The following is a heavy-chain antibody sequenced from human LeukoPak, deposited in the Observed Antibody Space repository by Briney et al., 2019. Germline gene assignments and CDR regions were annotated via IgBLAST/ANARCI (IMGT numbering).Heavy chain of an antibody. Sequence: SETLSLTCTVSGGSISSDYWSWIRQPAGKGLEWIGRMHSSGTTNYNPSLQSRVSISMDTSKNQFSLKLSSVTAADTAVYFCARNTHYYDRSGITGMYVRDMWGRGTMVTVSS. J-gene: IGHJ3*02. CDR2: MHSSGTT. V-gene: IGHV4-4*07. D-gene: IGHD3-22*01. CDR3: ARNTHYYDRSGITGMYVRDM. CDR1: GGSISSDY.